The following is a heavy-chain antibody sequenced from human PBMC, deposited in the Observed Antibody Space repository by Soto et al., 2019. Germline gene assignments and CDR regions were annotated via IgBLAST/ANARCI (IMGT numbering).Heavy chain of an antibody. Sequence: GESLKISCKGSGYSFTRYWIGWVRQMPGKGLEWMGIIYPDDSDTRYSPSFQGQVTISADRSISTAYLQWNSLKASDTAIYYCGRHLEGTTRHYYGMDVWGQGTTVTVSS. CDR1: GYSFTRYW. CDR3: GRHLEGTTRHYYGMDV. V-gene: IGHV5-51*01. D-gene: IGHD2-2*01. CDR2: IYPDDSDT. J-gene: IGHJ6*02.